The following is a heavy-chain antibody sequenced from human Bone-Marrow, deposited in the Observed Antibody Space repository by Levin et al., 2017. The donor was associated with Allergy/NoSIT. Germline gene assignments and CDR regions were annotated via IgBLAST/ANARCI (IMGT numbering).Heavy chain of an antibody. CDR2: VNSDGSIT. Sequence: GESLKISCAASRFSFSSYWMHWVRQAPGKGLVWVSCVNSDGSITTYADSVKGRFTISRDNAKNTVFLQMNSLRAEDTAVYYCAREGGNYGDPYGMDVWGQGTTVTVSS. V-gene: IGHV3-74*03. CDR3: AREGGNYGDPYGMDV. D-gene: IGHD4-17*01. CDR1: RFSFSSYW. J-gene: IGHJ6*02.